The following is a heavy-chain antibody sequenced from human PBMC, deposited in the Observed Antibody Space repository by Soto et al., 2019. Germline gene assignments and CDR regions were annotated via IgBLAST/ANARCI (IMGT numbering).Heavy chain of an antibody. D-gene: IGHD3-3*01. CDR1: GFSLSTSGVG. CDR3: VHNPGYYQEDGFDP. V-gene: IGHV2-5*02. J-gene: IGHJ5*02. Sequence: QITLKESGPTLVKPTQTLTLTCTFSGFSLSTSGVGVCWIRQPPGKVLECLALIYWDGDKRYSPFLQSRLSITKDTSKNQVVITITNMDPVDTATYYGVHNPGYYQEDGFDPWGQGTLVTVSS. CDR2: IYWDGDK.